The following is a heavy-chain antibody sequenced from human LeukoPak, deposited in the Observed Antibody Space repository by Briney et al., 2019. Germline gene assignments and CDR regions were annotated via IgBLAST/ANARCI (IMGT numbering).Heavy chain of an antibody. CDR1: GGSISSYY. V-gene: IGHV4-59*01. CDR3: ARDRRQWLRGPFDP. J-gene: IGHJ5*02. Sequence: SESLSLTCTVSGGSISSYYWNWIRQPPGKGLEWIGYIYSGSTNYNPSLKSRVTISVDTSKNQFSLKLRPVTAADTAVYYCARDRRQWLRGPFDPWGQGTLVTVSS. D-gene: IGHD6-19*01. CDR2: IYSGST.